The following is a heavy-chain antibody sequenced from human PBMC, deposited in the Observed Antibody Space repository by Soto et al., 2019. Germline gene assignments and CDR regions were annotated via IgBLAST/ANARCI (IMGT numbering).Heavy chain of an antibody. J-gene: IGHJ5*02. Sequence: GASVKVSCKASGDTFTSYAMHCVRQAPGQMLEWMGWINAGNGNTKYSQKFQGRVTITRDTSASTACMELSSLRSEDTAVYYCARDDSIAAAGTGLRWFDPWGQGTLVTVSS. CDR3: ARDDSIAAAGTGLRWFDP. CDR2: INAGNGNT. V-gene: IGHV1-3*01. D-gene: IGHD6-13*01. CDR1: GDTFTSYA.